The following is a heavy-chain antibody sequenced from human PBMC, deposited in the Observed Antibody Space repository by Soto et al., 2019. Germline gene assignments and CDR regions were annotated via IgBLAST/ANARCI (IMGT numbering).Heavy chain of an antibody. CDR1: GFTFSRYG. CDR3: AKDPNYYDSPGGPW. D-gene: IGHD3-22*01. Sequence: GGSLRLSCAASGFTFSRYGMHWFRQAPGKGLEWVAVISYDGSNKYYADSVKGRFTISRDNSKNTLYLQMNSLRAEDTAVYYCAKDPNYYDSPGGPWWGQGTMVTVSS. CDR2: ISYDGSNK. J-gene: IGHJ3*01. V-gene: IGHV3-30*18.